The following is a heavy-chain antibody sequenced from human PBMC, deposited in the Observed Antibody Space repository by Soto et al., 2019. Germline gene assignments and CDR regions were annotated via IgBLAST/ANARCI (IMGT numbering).Heavy chain of an antibody. V-gene: IGHV2-5*01. CDR2: LSWNDDK. D-gene: IGHD4-17*01. Sequence: QITLKESGLTLVKPTQTLTLTCTFSWFSLRISRVGVGWIRQPPGKALVWLALLSWNDDKRYSPSQKSRLTITKDTSENHVVLTLTNMDPVDTATYYYAHSSAPNGDYSAEYLQHLGQGPLVTASS. CDR3: AHSSAPNGDYSAEYLQH. J-gene: IGHJ1*01. CDR1: WFSLRISRVG.